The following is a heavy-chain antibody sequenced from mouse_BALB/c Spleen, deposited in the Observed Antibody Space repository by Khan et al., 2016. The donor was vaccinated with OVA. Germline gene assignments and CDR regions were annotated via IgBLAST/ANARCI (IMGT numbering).Heavy chain of an antibody. D-gene: IGHD4-1*01. V-gene: IGHV5-6*01. J-gene: IGHJ3*01. CDR3: ASDLTGSFTY. Sequence: EVELVESGGDLVKPGGSLKLSCAASGFSFSSYSMSWVRQTPDKRLEWVATISSGGDYTSYPDIVKGRFTISRDNAKNTLYLQMSSLKSEDTAMYYCASDLTGSFTYWGQGTLVTVSA. CDR2: ISSGGDYT. CDR1: GFSFSSYS.